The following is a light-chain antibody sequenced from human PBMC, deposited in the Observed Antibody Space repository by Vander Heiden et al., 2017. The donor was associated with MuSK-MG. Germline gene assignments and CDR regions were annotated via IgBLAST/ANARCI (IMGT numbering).Light chain of an antibody. V-gene: IGKV3-20*01. CDR1: QSLSRLY. Sequence: EIVLTQSPGTLSLSPGERATLSCRASQSLSRLYLAWYQQKPGQAPRLLIHGTSNRASGVPDRFSGSGSETDFTLTISGLEPEDFAVYYCHQDRSSPRTFGQGTKVEVK. CDR3: HQDRSSPRT. J-gene: IGKJ1*01. CDR2: GTS.